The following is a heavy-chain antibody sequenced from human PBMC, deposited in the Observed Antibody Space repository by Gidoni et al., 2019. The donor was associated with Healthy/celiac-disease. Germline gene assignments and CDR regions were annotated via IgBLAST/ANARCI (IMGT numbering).Heavy chain of an antibody. CDR3: TTVDGELLHDPDAFDI. CDR2: IKSKTDGGTT. D-gene: IGHD1-26*01. J-gene: IGHJ3*02. V-gene: IGHV3-15*01. CDR1: GFTFSNAW. Sequence: EVQLVESGGGLVKPGGSLRLSCAASGFTFSNAWMSWVRQAPGKGLEWVSRIKSKTDGGTTDYAAPVKGRFTISRDDSKNTLYLQMNSLKTEDTAVYYCTTVDGELLHDPDAFDIWGQGTMVTVSS.